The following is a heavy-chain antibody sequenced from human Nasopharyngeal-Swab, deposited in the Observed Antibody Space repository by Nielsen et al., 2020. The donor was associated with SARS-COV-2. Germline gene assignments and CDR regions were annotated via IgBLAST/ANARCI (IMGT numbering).Heavy chain of an antibody. CDR2: INHSGST. V-gene: IGHV4-34*01. CDR3: AKEGATGWFDP. J-gene: IGHJ5*02. CDR1: GGSFSAYY. Sequence: SETLSLTCAVYGGSFSAYYWGWIRQPPGKGLEWIAEINHSGSTNYNPSLKSRVTMFMDTSKNQFSLRLRSVTAADTAVYYCAKEGATGWFDPWGQGTLVTVSS.